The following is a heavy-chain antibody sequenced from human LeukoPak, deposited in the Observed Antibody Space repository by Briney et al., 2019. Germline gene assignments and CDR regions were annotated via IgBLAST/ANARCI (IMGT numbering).Heavy chain of an antibody. V-gene: IGHV1-69*06. D-gene: IGHD5-18*01. J-gene: IGHJ4*02. Sequence: EASVKVSRKASGGTFSSYAISWVRQAPGQGLEWMGGIIPIFGTANYAQKFQGRVTITADKSTSTAYMELSSLRSEDTAVYYCARAVVDTAGFDYWGQGTLVTVSS. CDR2: IIPIFGTA. CDR3: ARAVVDTAGFDY. CDR1: GGTFSSYA.